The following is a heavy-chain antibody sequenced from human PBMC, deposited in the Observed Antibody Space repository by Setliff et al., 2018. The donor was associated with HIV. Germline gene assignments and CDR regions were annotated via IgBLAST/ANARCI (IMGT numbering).Heavy chain of an antibody. Sequence: GASVKVSCKASGYTFTSDYIHWVRQAPGQGLEWMGWINPNSGGTTYAQKFQGRVTMTRDTSISTAYMEVSRLRSDDTAVYYCARDHCSSSGCYEYSYYSMDVWGQGTTVTVSS. CDR2: INPNSGGT. CDR3: ARDHCSSSGCYEYSYYSMDV. J-gene: IGHJ6*02. V-gene: IGHV1-2*02. D-gene: IGHD2-2*01. CDR1: GYTFTSDY.